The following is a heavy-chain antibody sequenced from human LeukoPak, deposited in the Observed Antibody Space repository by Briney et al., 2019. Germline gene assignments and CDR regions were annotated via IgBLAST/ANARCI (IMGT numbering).Heavy chain of an antibody. CDR3: ATARGPAWFGGVHDY. J-gene: IGHJ4*02. D-gene: IGHD3-16*01. CDR2: ISNDGSKK. Sequence: PGRSLRLSCAASGFAFNTYAMNWVRQAPGKGLEWVTVISNDGSKKYYADSVKGRFTISRDNSKNTLYLQMNSLRAEDTAIYYCATARGPAWFGGVHDYWGQGILVTVSS. V-gene: IGHV3-30*04. CDR1: GFAFNTYA.